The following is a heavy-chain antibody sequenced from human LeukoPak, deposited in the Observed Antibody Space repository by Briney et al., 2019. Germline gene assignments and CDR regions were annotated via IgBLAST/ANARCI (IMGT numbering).Heavy chain of an antibody. D-gene: IGHD3-10*01. CDR1: GGSISSYY. CDR3: ARYRFGSGSCDY. Sequence: SETLSLTCTVSGGSISSYYWSWTRQPPGKGLEWIGYIYYSGSTNYNPSLKSRVTISVDTSKNQFSLKLSSVTAADTAVYYCARYRFGSGSCDYWGQGTLVTVSS. CDR2: IYYSGST. J-gene: IGHJ4*02. V-gene: IGHV4-59*01.